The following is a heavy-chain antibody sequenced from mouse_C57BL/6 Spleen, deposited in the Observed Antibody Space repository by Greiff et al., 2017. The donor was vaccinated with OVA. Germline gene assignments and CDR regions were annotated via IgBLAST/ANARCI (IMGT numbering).Heavy chain of an antibody. CDR3: TRDLGYYGSSWDAMDY. CDR2: ISSGGDYI. V-gene: IGHV5-9-1*02. Sequence: EVHLVESGEGLVKPGGSLKLSCAASGFTFSSYAMSWVRQTPEKRLEWVAYISSGGDYIYYADTVKGRFTISRDNARNTLYLQMSSLKSEDTAMYYCTRDLGYYGSSWDAMDYWGQGTSVTVSS. CDR1: GFTFSSYA. D-gene: IGHD1-1*01. J-gene: IGHJ4*01.